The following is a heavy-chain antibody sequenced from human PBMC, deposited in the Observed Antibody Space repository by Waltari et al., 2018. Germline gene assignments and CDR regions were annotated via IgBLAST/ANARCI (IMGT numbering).Heavy chain of an antibody. V-gene: IGHV4-4*07. D-gene: IGHD3-3*01. CDR1: GGPISSYY. Sequence: QVQLQESGPGLVKPSETLSLICNVSGGPISSYYWNWIRQPAGKGLEWIGRIYASGSTSYNPSLGSRISMSVDTSKNHFSLKLSSVTAADTGVYYCAGSSNFGIYGLDVWGQGTTVVVSS. CDR2: IYASGST. CDR3: AGSSNFGIYGLDV. J-gene: IGHJ6*02.